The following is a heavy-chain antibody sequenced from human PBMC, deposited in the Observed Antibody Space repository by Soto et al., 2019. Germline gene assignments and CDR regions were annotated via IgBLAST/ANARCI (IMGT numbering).Heavy chain of an antibody. Sequence: GASVKVSCKAPGGTFSSYAISWVRQAPGQGLEWMGGIIPIFGTANYAQKFQGRVTITADESTSTAYMELSSLRSEDTAVYYCARDPAAAASAWFDPWGQGTLVTVSS. D-gene: IGHD6-13*01. J-gene: IGHJ5*02. V-gene: IGHV1-69*13. CDR1: GGTFSSYA. CDR2: IIPIFGTA. CDR3: ARDPAAAASAWFDP.